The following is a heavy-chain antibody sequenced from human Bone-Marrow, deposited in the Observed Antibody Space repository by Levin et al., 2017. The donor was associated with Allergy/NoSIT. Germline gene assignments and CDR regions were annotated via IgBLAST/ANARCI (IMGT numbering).Heavy chain of an antibody. Sequence: QPGGSLRLSCAASGFTFGTYWMHWVRQAPGKGLVWVSRIQSNGKTNYADSVKGRFTISRDNAKNTLYLQMNSLTVEDTAVYYCARDRFYSDSGSNFSWFDPWGQGTLVTVSS. CDR1: GFTFGTYW. V-gene: IGHV3-74*01. CDR3: ARDRFYSDSGSNFSWFDP. CDR2: IQSNGKT. D-gene: IGHD3-10*01. J-gene: IGHJ5*02.